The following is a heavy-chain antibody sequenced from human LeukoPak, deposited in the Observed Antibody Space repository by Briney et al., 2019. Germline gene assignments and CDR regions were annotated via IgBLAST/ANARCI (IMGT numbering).Heavy chain of an antibody. Sequence: GGSLRLSCAASGFAFSSYGMSWVRQAPGKGLEWVSGITDSGDTTYYADSVKGRFTISRDNSKNTLFLQMNSLRAEDTAVYYCAKRVEYSSSSGGYFDYWGQGTLVTVS. CDR1: GFAFSSYG. D-gene: IGHD6-6*01. CDR2: ITDSGDTT. CDR3: AKRVEYSSSSGGYFDY. V-gene: IGHV3-23*01. J-gene: IGHJ4*02.